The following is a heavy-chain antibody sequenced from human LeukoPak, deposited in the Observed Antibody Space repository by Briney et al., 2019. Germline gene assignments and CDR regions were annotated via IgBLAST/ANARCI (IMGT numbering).Heavy chain of an antibody. V-gene: IGHV1-2*02. D-gene: IGHD2-2*01. J-gene: IGHJ4*02. CDR1: GYTFSAYY. CDR3: ARGCSSTTCGIVESDH. Sequence: ASVRVSCKASGYTFSAYYMHWVRQAPGQGLEWMGWINPYTGGTNYAQKFQGRVTMTRDTSISTASMELRRLRSDDTAVYYCARGCSSTTCGIVESDHWGQGTLVTVSS. CDR2: INPYTGGT.